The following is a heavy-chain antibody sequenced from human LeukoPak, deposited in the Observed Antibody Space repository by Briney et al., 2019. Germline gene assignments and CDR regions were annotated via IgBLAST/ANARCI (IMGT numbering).Heavy chain of an antibody. CDR2: IYYSGST. D-gene: IGHD3-10*01. V-gene: IGHV4-59*01. CDR3: AREPDYYGSGSPTKGYYFDY. J-gene: IGHJ4*02. CDR1: GGSISSYY. Sequence: SETLSLTCTVSGGSISSYYWSWIRQPPGKGLEWIGYIYYSGSTNYNPSLKSRVTISVDTSKNQLSLKLSSVTAADTAVYYCAREPDYYGSGSPTKGYYFDYWGQGTLVTVSS.